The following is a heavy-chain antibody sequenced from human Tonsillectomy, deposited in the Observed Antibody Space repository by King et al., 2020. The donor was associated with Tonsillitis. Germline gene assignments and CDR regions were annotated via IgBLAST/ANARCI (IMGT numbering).Heavy chain of an antibody. CDR3: ARARYNWNDGFNAFDI. J-gene: IGHJ3*02. V-gene: IGHV3-21*01. D-gene: IGHD1-20*01. CDR1: GFTFSSYS. Sequence: QLVQSGGGLVKPGGSLRLSCAASGFTFSSYSMNWVRQAPGKGLEWVSSISSSSSYIYYADSVKGRFTISRDNAKNSLYLQMNSLRAEDTAVYYCARARYNWNDGFNAFDIWGQETMVTVSS. CDR2: ISSSSSYI.